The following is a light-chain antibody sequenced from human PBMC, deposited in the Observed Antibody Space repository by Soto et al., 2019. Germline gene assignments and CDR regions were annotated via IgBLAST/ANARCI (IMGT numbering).Light chain of an antibody. CDR2: GTS. V-gene: IGKV3-20*01. Sequence: EIVRTQSPGTLSLSPGERATISCRASQVIGSRYLAWYHQKSGQAPRLLIYGTSSRATGIPDRFSGSGSGTDFTLTISRLEPEDFGVYYCQQFGSSIPHTFGQGTNLEIK. J-gene: IGKJ2*01. CDR3: QQFGSSIPHT. CDR1: QVIGSRY.